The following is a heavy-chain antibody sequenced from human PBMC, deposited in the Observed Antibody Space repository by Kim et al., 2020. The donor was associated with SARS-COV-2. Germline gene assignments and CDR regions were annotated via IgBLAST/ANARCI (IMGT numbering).Heavy chain of an antibody. D-gene: IGHD2-2*01. CDR2: ITWNSDNI. V-gene: IGHV3-9*01. CDR1: GFSFHDYA. CDR3: ARDYCSTTACCIDY. J-gene: IGHJ4*02. Sequence: GGSLRLSCAASGFSFHDYAMHWVRQTPGKGLEWVSGITWNSDNIDYADSVKGRFTISRDNAKKSFYLQMNNLRTEETAYYYCARDYCSTTACCIDYWGRG.